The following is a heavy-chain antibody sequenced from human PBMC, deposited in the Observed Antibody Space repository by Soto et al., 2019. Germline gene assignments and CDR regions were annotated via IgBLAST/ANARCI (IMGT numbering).Heavy chain of an antibody. CDR1: GGSISNYY. J-gene: IGHJ5*02. CDR3: AGDSSGYNWFDP. D-gene: IGHD3-22*01. V-gene: IGHV4-59*01. Sequence: ASETLSLTCTVSGGSISNYYWTWIRQTPGKGLEWIGYVYYSGSTKYNPSLKSRVTISVDTSKNQFSLKLSSVTAADTAVYYCAGDSSGYNWFDPWGQGTLVTVSS. CDR2: VYYSGST.